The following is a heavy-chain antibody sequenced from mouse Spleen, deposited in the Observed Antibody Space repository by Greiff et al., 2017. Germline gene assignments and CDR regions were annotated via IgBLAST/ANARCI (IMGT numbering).Heavy chain of an antibody. V-gene: IGHV1-87*01. J-gene: IGHJ1*01. CDR3: AREGYFDV. Sequence: QVQLQQSGAELARPGASVKLSCKASGYTFTSYWMQWVKQRPGQGLEWIGAIYPGDGDTRHTQKFKGKATLTADKSSSTAYMQLSSLASEDSAVYYCAREGYFDVWGAGTTVTVSS. CDR2: IYPGDGDT. CDR1: GYTFTSYW.